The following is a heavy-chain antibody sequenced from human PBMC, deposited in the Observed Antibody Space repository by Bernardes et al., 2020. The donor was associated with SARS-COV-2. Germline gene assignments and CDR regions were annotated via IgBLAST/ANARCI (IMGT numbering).Heavy chain of an antibody. V-gene: IGHV1-24*01. J-gene: IGHJ5*02. D-gene: IGHD2-2*01. CDR3: ATAPAAIIGAGWFDP. CDR1: GYTLTELS. Sequence: ASVKVSCKVSGYTLTELSMHWVRQAPGKGLEWMGGFDPEDGETIYAQKFQGRVTMTKDTSTDTAYMELSSLRSEDTAVYYCATAPAAIIGAGWFDPWGQGTLVTVSS. CDR2: FDPEDGET.